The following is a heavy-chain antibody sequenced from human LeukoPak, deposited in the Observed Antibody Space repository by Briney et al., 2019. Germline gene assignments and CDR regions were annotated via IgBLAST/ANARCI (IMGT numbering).Heavy chain of an antibody. CDR2: ISAYNGNT. V-gene: IGHV1-18*01. CDR1: GYTFTSYG. D-gene: IGHD3-10*01. CDR3: ARDNDSGDPPHFDY. Sequence: ASEKVSCKASGYTFTSYGISWVRQAPGQGLEWMGWISAYNGNTNYAQKLQGRVTMTTDTSTSTANMELRSLRSDDPAVYYCARDNDSGDPPHFDYWGEGTLAIVSS. J-gene: IGHJ4*02.